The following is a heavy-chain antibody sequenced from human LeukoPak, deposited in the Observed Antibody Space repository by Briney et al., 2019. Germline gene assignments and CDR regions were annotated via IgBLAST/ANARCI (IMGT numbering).Heavy chain of an antibody. Sequence: PSETLSLTCAVYGGSFSGYYWSWIRQPPGKGLEWIGEINHSGSTNYNPSLKSRVTISVDTSKNRFSLKLSSVTAADTAVYYCAREKRLVVVPAARNTFDYWGQGTLVTVSS. CDR1: GGSFSGYY. J-gene: IGHJ4*02. CDR2: INHSGST. D-gene: IGHD2-2*01. V-gene: IGHV4-34*01. CDR3: AREKRLVVVPAARNTFDY.